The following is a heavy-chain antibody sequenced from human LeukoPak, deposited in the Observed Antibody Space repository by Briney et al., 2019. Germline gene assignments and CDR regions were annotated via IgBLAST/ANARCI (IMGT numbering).Heavy chain of an antibody. Sequence: PGGSLRLSCAASGFTFSSYWMSWVRQAPGKGLEWVANIKQEDGSEKYYVDSVKGRFTISRDNAKNSLYLQMNSLRAEDTAVYYCARVSGRYGGALDNWGQGTLVTVSS. D-gene: IGHD1-26*01. CDR1: GFTFSSYW. V-gene: IGHV3-7*05. J-gene: IGHJ4*02. CDR2: IKQEDGSEK. CDR3: ARVSGRYGGALDN.